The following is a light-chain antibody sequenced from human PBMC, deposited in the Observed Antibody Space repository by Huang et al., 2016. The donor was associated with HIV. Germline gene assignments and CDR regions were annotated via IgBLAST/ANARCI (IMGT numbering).Light chain of an antibody. V-gene: IGKV3-15*01. CDR3: QQYNDWSAVT. Sequence: EIVMTQSPATLSVSPGERATLSCRASQNIGGSLAWYQKKPGQAPRLHIDEASTRATGIPARFSGSESGTDFTLTISSLQSEDFAVYYCQQYNDWSAVTFGGGTKVEI. CDR2: EAS. CDR1: QNIGGS. J-gene: IGKJ4*01.